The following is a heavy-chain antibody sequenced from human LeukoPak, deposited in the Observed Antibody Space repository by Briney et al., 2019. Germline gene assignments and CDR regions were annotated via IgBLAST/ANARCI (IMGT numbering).Heavy chain of an antibody. V-gene: IGHV4-59*12. CDR2: IHYSGST. CDR1: GSMYNYY. D-gene: IGHD5-18*01. J-gene: IGHJ5*02. CDR3: AREYVDTAMEGNWFDP. Sequence: SETLSLTCTVSGSMYNYYWSWIRQPPGKGLEWIGYIHYSGSTNYDPSLESRVTMSLDTSKNQVSLKLNSVTAADTAVYYCAREYVDTAMEGNWFDPWGQGTLVTVSS.